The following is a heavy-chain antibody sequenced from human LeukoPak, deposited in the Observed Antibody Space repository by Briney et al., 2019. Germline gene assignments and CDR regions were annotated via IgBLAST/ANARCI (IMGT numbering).Heavy chain of an antibody. CDR3: SRELGLGYASGLDAFDI. CDR2: ISTTSSDT. D-gene: IGHD6-19*01. J-gene: IGHJ3*02. CDR1: GITFSSYS. Sequence: GGSLRLSCAASGITFSSYSMKWLRQAPGKELEWLSSISTTSSDTHYADSVKGRFIISRDNAKNSLFLQMNSLRAEDTALYYCSRELGLGYASGLDAFDIWGQGTMVTVSS. V-gene: IGHV3-21*01.